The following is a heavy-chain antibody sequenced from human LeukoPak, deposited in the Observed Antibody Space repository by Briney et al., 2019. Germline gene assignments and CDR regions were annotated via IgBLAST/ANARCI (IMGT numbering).Heavy chain of an antibody. CDR3: VKGSRYLDY. D-gene: IGHD1-26*01. J-gene: IGHJ4*02. CDR1: GLTLSSYA. Sequence: PGGSLRLSCPAAGLTLSSYAMHWVRQAPGKGLEYVSAISSNGGSTYYADSVKGRFTISRDNSKNTLYLQMSSLRAEDTAVYYCVKGSRYLDYWGQGTLVTVSS. V-gene: IGHV3-64D*06. CDR2: ISSNGGST.